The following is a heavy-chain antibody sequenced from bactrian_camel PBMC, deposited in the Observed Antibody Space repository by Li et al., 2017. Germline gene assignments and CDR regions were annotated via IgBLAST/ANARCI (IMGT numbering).Heavy chain of an antibody. Sequence: VQLVESGGDSVQPGGSLRLTCVVSGHSRGSNCVGWFRLPPGRAPAEREGIAAIRNSGGETWYHDSVKGRFTISRDNAKNTLYLQMNSLKPEGTAMYYCAAANPPYSGAWCGPYNFWGQGTQVTVS. J-gene: IGHJ4*01. D-gene: IGHD2*01. CDR2: IRNSGGET. CDR1: GHSRGSNC. V-gene: IGHV3S32*01. CDR3: AAANPPYSGAWCGPYNF.